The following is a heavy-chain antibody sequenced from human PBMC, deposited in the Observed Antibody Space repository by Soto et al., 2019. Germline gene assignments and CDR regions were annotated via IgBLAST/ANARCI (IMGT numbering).Heavy chain of an antibody. CDR1: GFIFSKYG. Sequence: GGSLRLSCAASGFIFSKYGMHWVRQAPGKGLEWVAVISYDGSNKYYAESVKGRFIISRDKSENTLYLQMNSLRAEDTALYYCAKDLGSGKPYYYYAMDVWGQGTTVTVSS. D-gene: IGHD3-10*01. V-gene: IGHV3-30*18. CDR2: ISYDGSNK. J-gene: IGHJ6*02. CDR3: AKDLGSGKPYYYYAMDV.